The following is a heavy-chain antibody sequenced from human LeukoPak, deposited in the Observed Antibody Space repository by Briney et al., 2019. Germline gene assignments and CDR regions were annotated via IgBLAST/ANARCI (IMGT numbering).Heavy chain of an antibody. D-gene: IGHD3-16*02. CDR3: ATAGSYRFDH. CDR2: MNSAGSTI. Sequence: GGSLRLSCAASGFTFSTSWMHWVRQAPGKGLMWVSRMNSAGSTIDYEDSVKGRSTISRDNAKNTLFLQMDSLRAEDAAVYYCATAGSYRFDHWGQGTVVTVSS. J-gene: IGHJ4*02. V-gene: IGHV3-74*01. CDR1: GFTFSTSW.